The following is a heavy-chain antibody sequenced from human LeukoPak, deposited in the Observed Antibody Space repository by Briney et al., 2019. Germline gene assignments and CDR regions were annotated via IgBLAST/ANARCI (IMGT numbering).Heavy chain of an antibody. Sequence: ASVKVSCKSSGYTFTSYYMHWVRQAPGQGLEWMGIINPSAGSRSYAQKFQGRVTMTRDTSTSTVYMELSSLTSEYTAVYYCSRGRGVVVPAAPTGDPFDIWGQGTMVTVSS. J-gene: IGHJ3*02. CDR3: SRGRGVVVPAAPTGDPFDI. CDR1: GYTFTSYY. CDR2: INPSAGSR. D-gene: IGHD2-2*01. V-gene: IGHV1-46*01.